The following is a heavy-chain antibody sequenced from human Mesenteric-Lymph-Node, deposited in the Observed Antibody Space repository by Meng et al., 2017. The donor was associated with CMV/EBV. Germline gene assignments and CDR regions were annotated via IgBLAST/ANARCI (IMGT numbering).Heavy chain of an antibody. J-gene: IGHJ4*02. CDR2: INHSGST. V-gene: IGHV4-34*01. CDR1: GGSFSGYY. CDR3: ARGLMGYSYGFFDY. Sequence: SETLSLTCTVSGGSFSGYYWSWIRQPPGKGLEWIGEINHSGSTNYSPSLKSRVTISIDTSQKQFSLKLSSVTAADTAVYYCARGLMGYSYGFFDYWGQGTLVTVSS. D-gene: IGHD5-18*01.